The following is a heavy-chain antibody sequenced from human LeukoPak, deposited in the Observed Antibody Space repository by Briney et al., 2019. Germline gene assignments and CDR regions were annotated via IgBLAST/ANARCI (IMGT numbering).Heavy chain of an antibody. V-gene: IGHV4-59*01. J-gene: IGHJ1*01. CDR2: VYYSGTT. D-gene: IGHD6-19*01. CDR3: AREVAGTGYFQV. CDR1: DGSISRYY. Sequence: PSETLSLTCTVSDGSISRYYWNWIRQPPGKALEWIGYVYYSGTTNYNPSLMSRVTISVDSSQNQFSLKLTSVTAADTAVYYCAREVAGTGYFQVWGLGTPVTVSS.